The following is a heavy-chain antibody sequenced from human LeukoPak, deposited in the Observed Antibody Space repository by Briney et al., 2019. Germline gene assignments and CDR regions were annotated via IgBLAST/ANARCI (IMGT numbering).Heavy chain of an antibody. CDR3: ARVTFYDYVWGSYRYPYFVY. Sequence: SETLSLTCTVSGGSISSSSYYWGWIRQPPGKGLEWIGSIYYSGSTYYNPSLKSRVTISVDTSKNQFSLKLSSVTAADTAVYYCARVTFYDYVWGSYRYPYFVYWGQGTLVTVSS. J-gene: IGHJ4*02. V-gene: IGHV4-39*01. D-gene: IGHD3-16*02. CDR2: IYYSGST. CDR1: GGSISSSSYY.